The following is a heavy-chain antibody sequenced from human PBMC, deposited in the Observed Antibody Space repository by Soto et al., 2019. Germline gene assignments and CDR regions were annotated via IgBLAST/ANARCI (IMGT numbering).Heavy chain of an antibody. V-gene: IGHV4-59*12. CDR1: GGSISSYY. D-gene: IGHD6-13*01. J-gene: IGHJ4*02. Sequence: SETLSLTYTVSGGSISSYYWSWIRQPPGKGLEWIGEINYSGSTNYNPSLKSRVTISVDTSKNQFSLKLSSVTAADTAVYYCARGQTSAAGPSFDYWGQGTLVTVSS. CDR2: INYSGST. CDR3: ARGQTSAAGPSFDY.